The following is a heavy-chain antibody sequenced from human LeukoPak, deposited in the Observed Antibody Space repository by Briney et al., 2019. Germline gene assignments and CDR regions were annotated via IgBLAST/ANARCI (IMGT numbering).Heavy chain of an antibody. Sequence: GSLRLSCAASGFTFSTYWMQWVRQAPGKGLVWVSHINTDGDSTRDADSVEGRFTISRDNAKNTLYLQMNSLRAEDTAVYYCARIRNSAAADWGQGTLVTVSS. CDR2: INTDGDST. CDR3: ARIRNSAAAD. V-gene: IGHV3-74*01. J-gene: IGHJ4*02. D-gene: IGHD6-13*01. CDR1: GFTFSTYW.